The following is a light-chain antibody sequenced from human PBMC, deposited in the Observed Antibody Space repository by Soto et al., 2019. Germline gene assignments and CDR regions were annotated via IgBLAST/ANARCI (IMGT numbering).Light chain of an antibody. CDR2: AVS. J-gene: IGKJ2*01. CDR3: QHYGNSPPYT. V-gene: IGKV3-20*01. Sequence: EIVLTQSPGTLSSSPGVRATLSCRASQSVSSSYLAWYQQKPGQAPRLLIYAVSSRATGIPDRFSGSGSGTDFNLTIRRLEPEDFAVYYCQHYGNSPPYTFGQGTKVDIK. CDR1: QSVSSSY.